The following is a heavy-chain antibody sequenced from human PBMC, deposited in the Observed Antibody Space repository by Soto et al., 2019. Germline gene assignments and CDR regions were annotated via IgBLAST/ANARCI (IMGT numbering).Heavy chain of an antibody. CDR2: IYYSGST. V-gene: IGHV4-59*01. CDR3: ARDLPYDGKAGMDV. J-gene: IGHJ6*02. CDR1: GGSISSYY. D-gene: IGHD5-12*01. Sequence: SETLSLTCTVSGGSISSYYWSWIRQPPGKRLEWIGYIYYSGSTNYNPSLKSRVTISVDTSKNQFSLKMSSVTAADTAVYYCARDLPYDGKAGMDVWGQGTTVTVSS.